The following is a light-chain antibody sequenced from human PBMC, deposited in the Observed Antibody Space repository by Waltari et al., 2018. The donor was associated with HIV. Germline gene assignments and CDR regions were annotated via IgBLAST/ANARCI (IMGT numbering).Light chain of an antibody. CDR1: QDISNY. V-gene: IGKV1-33*01. CDR2: DAS. CDR3: QQYDNLPSYT. J-gene: IGKJ2*01. Sequence: DIQMTQSPYSLPASAGARGTITCQASQDISNYFNWDPQKPGKAPKIRHYDASNLETGVPSRVSGSGSGTEFTFTISSLQPQDIATYYCQQYDNLPSYTFGQGTKLEIK.